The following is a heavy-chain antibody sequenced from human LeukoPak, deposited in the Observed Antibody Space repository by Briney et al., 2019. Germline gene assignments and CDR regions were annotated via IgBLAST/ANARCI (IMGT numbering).Heavy chain of an antibody. CDR2: MSSRDNTR. V-gene: IGHV3-48*03. CDR3: ARGFGRFGHRFGY. Sequence: GGSLRLSCEVSGFTFSSYHMNWVRQAPGKGLEWISYMSSRDNTRYYAESVRGRFTMSRDNAKNSLSLQMNGLRVEDTAVYYCARGFGRFGHRFGYLGQGTLVTVSS. D-gene: IGHD3-10*01. J-gene: IGHJ4*02. CDR1: GFTFSSYH.